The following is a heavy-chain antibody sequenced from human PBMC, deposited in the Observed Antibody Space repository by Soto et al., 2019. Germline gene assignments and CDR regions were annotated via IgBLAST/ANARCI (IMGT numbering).Heavy chain of an antibody. CDR2: IIPIFGTA. CDR3: ARDLSSRPYNWNFGY. J-gene: IGHJ4*02. D-gene: IGHD1-20*01. V-gene: IGHV1-69*01. CDR1: GGTFSSYA. Sequence: QVQLVQSGAEVKKPGSSAKVSCKASGGTFSSYAISWVRQAPGQGLEWMGGIIPIFGTANYAQKFQGRVTITADESTSTAYMELSSLRSEDTAVYYCARDLSSRPYNWNFGYWGQGTLVTVSS.